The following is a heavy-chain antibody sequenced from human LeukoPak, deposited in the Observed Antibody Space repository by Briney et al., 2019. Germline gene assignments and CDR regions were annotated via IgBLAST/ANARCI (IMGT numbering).Heavy chain of an antibody. CDR3: ARVLMYAFDI. D-gene: IGHD3-9*01. V-gene: IGHV3-48*03. J-gene: IGHJ3*02. CDR2: ISSTGGTI. CDR1: GFTFSGYG. Sequence: GGSLRLSCAASGFTFSGYGMNWVRQAPGKGLEWVSYISSTGGTIKYADSVKGRFTISRDNAKNSLYLQMNSLRAEDTAVYYCARVLMYAFDIWGQGTLVTVSS.